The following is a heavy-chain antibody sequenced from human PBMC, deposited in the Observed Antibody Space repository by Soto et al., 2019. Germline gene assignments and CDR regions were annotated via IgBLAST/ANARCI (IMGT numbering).Heavy chain of an antibody. V-gene: IGHV1-69*13. CDR2: IIPIFGTA. Sequence: SVKVSCKASGGTFSSYAISWVRQAPGQGLEWMGGIIPIFGTANYAQKFQGRVTITADESTSTAYMELSSLRSEDTAVYYRARVRKEVWRFLEWLLSPHYYYYGMDVWGQGTTVTVSS. J-gene: IGHJ6*02. D-gene: IGHD3-3*01. CDR1: GGTFSSYA. CDR3: ARVRKEVWRFLEWLLSPHYYYYGMDV.